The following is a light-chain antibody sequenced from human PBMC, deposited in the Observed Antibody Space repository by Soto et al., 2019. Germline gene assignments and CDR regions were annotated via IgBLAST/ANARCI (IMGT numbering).Light chain of an antibody. CDR2: EVS. Sequence: QSVLAQPASVSGSPGQSITISCTGTSSDVGGYNYVSWYQQHPGKAPKLMIYEVSKRPSGVPDRFSGSKSGNTASLTVSGLRAEDEADYYCSSYAGTNNLGVFGSGTKVSVL. J-gene: IGLJ1*01. V-gene: IGLV2-8*01. CDR3: SSYAGTNNLGV. CDR1: SSDVGGYNY.